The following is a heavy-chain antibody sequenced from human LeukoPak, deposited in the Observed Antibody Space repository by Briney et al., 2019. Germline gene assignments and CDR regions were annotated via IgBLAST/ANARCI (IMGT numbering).Heavy chain of an antibody. V-gene: IGHV3-21*01. J-gene: IGHJ4*02. D-gene: IGHD6-19*01. CDR2: ISSSSSFI. CDR1: GFTFSSYS. Sequence: GGSLRLSCAASGFTFSSYSMNLVRQAPGNGLEWGSSISSSSSFIYYAASVKGRFTISRDNAKNSLYLQVNSLRADDTAVYYCARVGYSSGWTLLDYWGQGTLVTVSS. CDR3: ARVGYSSGWTLLDY.